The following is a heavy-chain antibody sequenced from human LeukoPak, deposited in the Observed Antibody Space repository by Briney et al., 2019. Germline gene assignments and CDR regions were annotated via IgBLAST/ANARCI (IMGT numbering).Heavy chain of an antibody. CDR2: IYSGGST. CDR3: ARSPHHDYGGKDYYYYGMDV. D-gene: IGHD4-23*01. V-gene: IGHV3-66*01. J-gene: IGHJ6*02. CDR1: GFTVSSNY. Sequence: GGSLRLSCAASGFTVSSNYMSWVRQAPGKGLEWVSVIYSGGSTYYADSVKGRFTISRDNSKNTLYLQMNSLRAEDTAVYYCARSPHHDYGGKDYYYYGMDVWGQGTTVTVSS.